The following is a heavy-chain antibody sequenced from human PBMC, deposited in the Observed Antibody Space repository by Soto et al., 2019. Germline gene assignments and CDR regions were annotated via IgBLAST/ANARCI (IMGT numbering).Heavy chain of an antibody. CDR3: ARLRGDSRFDF. D-gene: IGHD2-21*02. J-gene: IGHJ5*01. CDR2: TYYRSRWFN. V-gene: IGHV6-1*01. CDR1: GDSVSSNSAT. Sequence: PSQTLSLTCPISGDSVSSNSATWDCIRQSPSRGLEWLGRTYYRSRWFNDYAGSVKGRITINPDTSNNQFSLQLTSLSPDDTAVYYCARLRGDSRFDFWGQRTRVTVS.